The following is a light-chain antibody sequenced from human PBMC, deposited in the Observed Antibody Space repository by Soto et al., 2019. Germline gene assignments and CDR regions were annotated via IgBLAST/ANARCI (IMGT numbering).Light chain of an antibody. CDR3: QQYIKWPT. J-gene: IGKJ1*01. CDR2: DAS. Sequence: EIVITQSPATLSVSPGERATLSCRASQSVSSRLAWYQQKPGQAPRLLIHDASTRATGIPARFSGSGSGTEFTLTISSLQSVHSAVYYCQQYIKWPTFGQGTKVEIK. CDR1: QSVSSR. V-gene: IGKV3-15*01.